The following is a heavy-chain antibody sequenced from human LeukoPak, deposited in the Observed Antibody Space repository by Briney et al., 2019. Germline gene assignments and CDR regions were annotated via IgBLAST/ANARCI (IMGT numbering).Heavy chain of an antibody. V-gene: IGHV3-74*01. CDR3: ARDYLGWLDP. CDR2: ISNVGSST. J-gene: IGHJ5*02. Sequence: QPGGSLRLSCAASGLTFSSSWMHWVRQAPGKGLVWVSRISNVGSSTNYADSVKGRFTISRDNAKNTLYLQMNSLRAEDTAVYYCARDYLGWLDPWGQGTLVTVSS. CDR1: GLTFSSSW.